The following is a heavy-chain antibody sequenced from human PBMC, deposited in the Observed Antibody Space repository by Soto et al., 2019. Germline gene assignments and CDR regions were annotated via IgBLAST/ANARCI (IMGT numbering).Heavy chain of an antibody. D-gene: IGHD3-10*01. CDR2: IYHSGST. CDR3: ARENNVLPGGYFDY. CDR1: GGSSSSGGYS. J-gene: IGHJ4*02. V-gene: IGHV4-30-2*01. Sequence: SETLSLTCAVSGGSSSSGGYSWSWIRQPPGKGLEWIGYIYHSGSTYYNPSLKSRVTISVDRSKNQFSLKLSSVTAADTAVYYCARENNVLPGGYFDYWGQGTLVTVSS.